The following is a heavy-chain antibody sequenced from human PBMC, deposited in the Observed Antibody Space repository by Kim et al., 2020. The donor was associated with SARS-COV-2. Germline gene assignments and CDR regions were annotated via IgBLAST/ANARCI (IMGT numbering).Heavy chain of an antibody. J-gene: IGHJ4*01. CDR1: ELTLSGFV. CDR3: AKYTSSGGCFGFHHDN. D-gene: IGHD6-13*01. Sequence: GGSLRLSCAASELTLSGFVVSWVRQAPGKGLEWVSLITCNADTTKYAGSVKGRFIISRDNSRNTLYLQMNSLRVEDTAVYYCAKYTSSGGCFGFHHDNWG. CDR2: ITCNADTT. V-gene: IGHV3-23*01.